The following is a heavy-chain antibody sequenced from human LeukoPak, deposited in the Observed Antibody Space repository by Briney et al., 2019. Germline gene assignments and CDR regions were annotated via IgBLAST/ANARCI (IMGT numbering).Heavy chain of an antibody. CDR2: IYYSGST. D-gene: IGHD3-10*01. CDR3: ARARRVRAGKNYYYYMDV. V-gene: IGHV4-59*12. Sequence: SETLSLTCTVSGGSISSYYWSWIRQPPGKGLEWIGYIYYSGSTNYNPSLKSRVTISVDTSKNQFSLKLSSVTAADTAAYYCARARRVRAGKNYYYYMDVWGKGTTVTISS. CDR1: GGSISSYY. J-gene: IGHJ6*03.